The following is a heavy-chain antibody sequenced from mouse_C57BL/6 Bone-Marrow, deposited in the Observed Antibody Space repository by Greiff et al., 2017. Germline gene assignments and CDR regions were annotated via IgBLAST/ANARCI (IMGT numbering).Heavy chain of an antibody. CDR1: GYAFSSSW. J-gene: IGHJ2*01. CDR2: IYPGDGDT. D-gene: IGHD3-2*02. V-gene: IGHV1-82*01. CDR3: ARSGGY. Sequence: VQLQQSGPELVKPGASVKISCKASGYAFSSSWMNWVKQRPGKGLEWIGRIYPGDGDTNYNGKFKGKATLTADKSSSTAYMQHSGLTSEDSAVYFCARSGGYWGQGTTLTGSS.